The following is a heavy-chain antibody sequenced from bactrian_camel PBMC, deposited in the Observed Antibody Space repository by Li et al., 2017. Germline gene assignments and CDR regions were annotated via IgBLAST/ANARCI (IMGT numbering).Heavy chain of an antibody. V-gene: IGHV3S1*01. J-gene: IGHJ4*01. Sequence: HVQLVESGGGAVRTGGSLRLSCAASGPIYAGYCMGWFRQAPGKGLEGVALIHSGVGTTDYADSVKGRFTISYDHAENTLFLQMDSLQLEDTALYYCAAGRPKYTGLGTAADFNYWGQGTQVTVS. CDR3: AAGRPKYTGLGTAADFNY. D-gene: IGHD3*01. CDR2: IHSGVGTT. CDR1: GPIYAGYC.